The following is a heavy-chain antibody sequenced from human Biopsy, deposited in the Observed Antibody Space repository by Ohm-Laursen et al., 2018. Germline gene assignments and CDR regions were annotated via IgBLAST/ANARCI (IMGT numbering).Heavy chain of an antibody. CDR3: AKGRDLRGGAEYFQH. Sequence: ASVKVSCKASGYTFTGQYLHWVRQVPGQGLEWIGWINPHSGTTKFAQDFQGRVTMTRDTSITTAYMDLRRLRSDDTAVYYCAKGRDLRGGAEYFQHWGQGALVTVSS. V-gene: IGHV1-2*02. CDR2: INPHSGTT. J-gene: IGHJ1*01. D-gene: IGHD2-15*01. CDR1: GYTFTGQY.